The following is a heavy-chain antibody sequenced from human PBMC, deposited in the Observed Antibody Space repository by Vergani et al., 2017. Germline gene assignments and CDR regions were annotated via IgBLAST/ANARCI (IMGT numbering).Heavy chain of an antibody. CDR2: IDPSDSYT. J-gene: IGHJ6*02. CDR1: GYSFTSYW. D-gene: IGHD6-19*01. CDR3: ARQVAVAGKWWGPYYYYGMDV. V-gene: IGHV5-10-1*01. Sequence: EVQLVQSGAEVKKPGESLRISCKGSGYSFTSYWISWVRQMPGKGLEWMGRIDPSDSYTNYSPSFQGHVTISADKSLSTAYLQWSSLKASDTAMFYCARQVAVAGKWWGPYYYYGMDVWGQGILVTVSS.